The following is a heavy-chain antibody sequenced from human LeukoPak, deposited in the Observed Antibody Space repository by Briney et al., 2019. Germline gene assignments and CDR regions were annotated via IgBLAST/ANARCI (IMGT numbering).Heavy chain of an antibody. J-gene: IGHJ6*03. CDR1: GGTFSSYA. CDR3: ARAANPYDSSGYDYYYYYMDV. D-gene: IGHD3-22*01. CDR2: IIPIFGTA. Sequence: ASAKVSCKASGGTFSSYAISWVRQAPGQGLEWMGGIIPIFGTANYAQKFQGRVTITTDESTSTAYMELSSLRSEDTAVYYCARAANPYDSSGYDYYYYYMDVWGKGTTVTVSS. V-gene: IGHV1-69*05.